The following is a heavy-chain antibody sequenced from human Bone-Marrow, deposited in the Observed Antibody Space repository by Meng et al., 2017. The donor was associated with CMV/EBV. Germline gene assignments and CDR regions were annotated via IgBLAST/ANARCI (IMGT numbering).Heavy chain of an antibody. D-gene: IGHD6-13*01. CDR1: GFTFDDYG. Sequence: GGSLRLSCAASGFTFDDYGMSWVRQAPGKGLEWVSGINWNGGSTGYADSVKGRFTISRNNTKNSLYLQMNRLRAEEAALYYCARGTSYSSPLEYFQHWGQGTLVTVSS. V-gene: IGHV3-20*04. CDR2: INWNGGST. J-gene: IGHJ1*01. CDR3: ARGTSYSSPLEYFQH.